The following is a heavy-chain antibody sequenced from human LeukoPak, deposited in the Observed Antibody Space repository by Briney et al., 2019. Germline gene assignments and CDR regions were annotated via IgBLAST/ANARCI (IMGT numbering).Heavy chain of an antibody. CDR2: IYTSGST. V-gene: IGHV4-4*07. Sequence: PSETLSLTCTVSGGSFSIYYWSWIRQPAGKGLEWIGHIYTSGSTNYNPSLKSRATMSVDTSKNQFSLNLNSVTAADTAVYYCARGPTTVTRAFDYWGQGTLVTVSS. J-gene: IGHJ4*02. CDR1: GGSFSIYY. CDR3: ARGPTTVTRAFDY. D-gene: IGHD4-17*01.